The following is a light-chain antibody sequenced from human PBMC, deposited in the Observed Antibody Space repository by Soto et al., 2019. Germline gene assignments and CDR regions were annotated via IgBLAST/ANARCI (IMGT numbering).Light chain of an antibody. J-gene: IGKJ4*01. CDR2: KAS. CDR1: QSIRNW. Sequence: DIQMTQSPSTLSASVGDRVTITCRASQSIRNWLAWYQQKPGKAPKFLISKASILESGVPSRFSGSGSGTEFTLTISSLQPDDSATYYCQHYNSYPLSFGGGTKVEIK. CDR3: QHYNSYPLS. V-gene: IGKV1-5*03.